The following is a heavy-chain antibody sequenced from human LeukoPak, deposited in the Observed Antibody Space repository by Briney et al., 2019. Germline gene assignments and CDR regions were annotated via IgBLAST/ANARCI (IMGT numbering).Heavy chain of an antibody. J-gene: IGHJ4*02. D-gene: IGHD3-10*01. CDR2: IYRSGST. CDR3: ARLVWFGENYYFDY. V-gene: IGHV4-30-2*01. CDR1: GGSISSGGYS. Sequence: PSQTLSLTCAVSGGSISSGGYSWSWIRQPPGKGLEWIGYIYRSGSTYYNPSLKSRVTISVDRSKNQFSLKLSSVTAADTAVYYCARLVWFGENYYFDYWGQGTLVTVSS.